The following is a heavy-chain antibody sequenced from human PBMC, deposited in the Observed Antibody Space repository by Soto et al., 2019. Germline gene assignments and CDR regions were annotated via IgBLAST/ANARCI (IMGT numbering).Heavy chain of an antibody. CDR1: GFTFSSYS. V-gene: IGHV3-48*02. J-gene: IGHJ4*02. CDR3: ARKGVAFDY. CDR2: ISTNSSPI. Sequence: GGSLRLSCAASGFTFSSYSMNWVRQAPGKGLEWISYISTNSSPIYYADSVKGRFTISRDNAKNSLFLQMNSLRDEDTAVYYCARKGVAFDYWGQGAPVPVSS. D-gene: IGHD3-3*01.